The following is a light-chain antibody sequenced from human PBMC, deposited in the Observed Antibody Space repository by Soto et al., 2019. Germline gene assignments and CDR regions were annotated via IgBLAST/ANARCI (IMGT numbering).Light chain of an antibody. CDR1: SDHNTYA. V-gene: IGLV4-69*01. Sequence: QPVLTQSPSASASLGASVRLTCTLSSDHNTYAIAWHQQRADKGPRYLMKVNIDGAYIKGDGIPGRFSGSSSGAERYLTISSLQSEDEADYYCQTWGPGIQVFGGGTKVTVL. J-gene: IGLJ3*02. CDR2: VNIDGAY. CDR3: QTWGPGIQV.